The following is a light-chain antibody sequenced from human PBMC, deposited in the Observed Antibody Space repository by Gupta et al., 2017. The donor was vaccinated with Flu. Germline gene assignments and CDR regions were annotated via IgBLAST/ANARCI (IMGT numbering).Light chain of an antibody. CDR3: ATWDDSLSAVV. J-gene: IGLJ2*01. V-gene: IGLV1-47*01. CDR2: KSN. Sequence: NSNIGINDVYWYQQLPGAAPKLIIYKSNQRPSGVPDRFSGSKSGTSASLAISGLRSEDEAEYYCATWDDSLSAVVFGGGTKLTVL. CDR1: NSNIGIND.